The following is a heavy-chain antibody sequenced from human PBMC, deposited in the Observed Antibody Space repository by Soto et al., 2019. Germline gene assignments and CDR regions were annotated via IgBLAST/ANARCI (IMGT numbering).Heavy chain of an antibody. CDR2: ISSGSRAI. Sequence: GGSLRLSCAASGFTFTSHSMNWVRQAPGKGLEWVSNISSGSRAIYYADSVKGRFTISRDNAKNSLYLQMNSLRAEDTAVYYCARDNSYACDYWGRGTLVTVSS. V-gene: IGHV3-48*01. D-gene: IGHD1-20*01. CDR3: ARDNSYACDY. J-gene: IGHJ4*02. CDR1: GFTFTSHS.